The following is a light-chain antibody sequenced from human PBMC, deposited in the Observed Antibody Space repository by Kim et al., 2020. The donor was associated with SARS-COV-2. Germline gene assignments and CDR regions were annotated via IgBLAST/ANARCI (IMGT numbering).Light chain of an antibody. CDR3: QPYDSSLSGSYV. CDR2: GNS. J-gene: IGLJ1*01. Sequence: VTISCTGGSSNIGAGYVVHWYQQLPGTAPKLLIYGNSNRPSGVPDRFSGSKSGTSASLAITGLQAEDEADYYCQPYDSSLSGSYVFGTGTKVTVL. V-gene: IGLV1-40*01. CDR1: SSNIGAGYV.